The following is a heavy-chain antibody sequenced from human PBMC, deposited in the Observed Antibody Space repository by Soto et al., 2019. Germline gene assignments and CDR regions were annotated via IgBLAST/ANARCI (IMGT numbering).Heavy chain of an antibody. CDR3: AHRRAYSTSWDGGCFDP. V-gene: IGHV2-5*02. CDR2: IYWDDDK. J-gene: IGHJ5*02. D-gene: IGHD6-13*01. Sequence: QITLKESGPTLVKPTQTLTLTCTFSGFSLSTSGVGVGWIRQPPGKALEWLALIYWDDDKRYSPSLKSRLTISKATSKNQVVLTMTNMDPMDTATDYCAHRRAYSTSWDGGCFDPWGQGTLVTVSS. CDR1: GFSLSTSGVG.